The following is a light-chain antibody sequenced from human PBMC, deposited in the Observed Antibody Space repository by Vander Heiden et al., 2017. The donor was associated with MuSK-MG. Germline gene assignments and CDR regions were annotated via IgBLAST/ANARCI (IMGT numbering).Light chain of an antibody. CDR1: QSISSY. CDR3: QQTDSTPPLT. CDR2: AAS. J-gene: IGKJ4*01. Sequence: DIQMTQSPSSLSASVGDRVTITCRASQSISSYLNWYQQKPGKAPKLLIYAASSLQSGVPSRFSGSGYGTDFTLTISSRQPEDFAPYYCQQTDSTPPLTFGGGTKVEIK. V-gene: IGKV1-39*01.